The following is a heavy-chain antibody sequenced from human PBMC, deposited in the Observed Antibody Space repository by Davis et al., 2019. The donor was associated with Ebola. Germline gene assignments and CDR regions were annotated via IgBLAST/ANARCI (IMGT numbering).Heavy chain of an antibody. CDR1: GYTFTSYG. CDR2: ISAYNGNT. J-gene: IGHJ4*02. V-gene: IGHV1-18*01. CDR3: ARARGRWDVGGYLLGH. D-gene: IGHD1-26*01. Sequence: ASVKVSCKASGYTFTSYGISWVRQAPGQGLEWMGWISAYNGNTNYAQKLQGRVTMTTESSTSTAYMELRGLTYDDTAVYFCARARGRWDVGGYLLGHWGQGTLVTVSS.